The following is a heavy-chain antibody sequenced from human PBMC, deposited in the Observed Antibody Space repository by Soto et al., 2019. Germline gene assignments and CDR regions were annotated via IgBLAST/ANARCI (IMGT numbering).Heavy chain of an antibody. CDR2: ISAYNGNT. D-gene: IGHD3-22*01. CDR3: ARAYYYDSSGYYYYYYYRMDV. CDR1: GYTFTSYG. V-gene: IGHV1-18*01. J-gene: IGHJ6*02. Sequence: QVQLVQSGAEVKKPGASVKVSCKASGYTFTSYGISWVRQAPGQGLEWMGWISAYNGNTNYAQKLQGRVTMTTDTSTSTAYMELRSLRSDDTAVYYCARAYYYDSSGYYYYYYYRMDVWGQGTTVTVSS.